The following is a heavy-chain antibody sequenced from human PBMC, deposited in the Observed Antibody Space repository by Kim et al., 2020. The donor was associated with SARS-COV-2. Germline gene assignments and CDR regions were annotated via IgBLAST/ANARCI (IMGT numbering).Heavy chain of an antibody. CDR2: IYYSGST. V-gene: IGHV4-39*01. CDR1: GGSISSSSYY. J-gene: IGHJ6*02. D-gene: IGHD2-2*01. Sequence: SETLSLTCTVSGGSISSSSYYWGWIRQPPGKGLEWIGSIYYSGSTYYNPSLKSRVTISVDTSKNQFSLKLSSVTAADTAEYYCARHQDIVVVPAAMWLAAGHYYYYGMDVWGQGTTVTVSS. CDR3: ARHQDIVVVPAAMWLAAGHYYYYGMDV.